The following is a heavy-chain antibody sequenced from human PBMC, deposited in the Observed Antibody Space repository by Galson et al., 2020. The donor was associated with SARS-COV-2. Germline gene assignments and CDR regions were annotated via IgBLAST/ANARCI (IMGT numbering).Heavy chain of an antibody. J-gene: IGHJ3*02. D-gene: IGHD3-9*01. CDR1: GFTFTSSA. CDR2: IVVGSGNT. CDR3: AAGLRYFDWLLPEDAFDI. V-gene: IGHV1-58*01. Sequence: SVKVSCKASGFTFTSSAVQWVRQARGQRLEWIGWIVVGSGNTNYAQKFQERVTITRDMSTSTAYMELSSLRSEDTAVYYCAAGLRYFDWLLPEDAFDIWGQGTMVTVSS.